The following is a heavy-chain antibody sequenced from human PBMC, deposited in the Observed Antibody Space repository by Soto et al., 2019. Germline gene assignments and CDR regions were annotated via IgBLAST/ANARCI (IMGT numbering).Heavy chain of an antibody. CDR3: ARDQTGTTFDY. CDR1: GFTFNNYA. CDR2: ISGSGGSP. J-gene: IGHJ4*02. V-gene: IGHV3-23*01. D-gene: IGHD1-7*01. Sequence: EVQLLESGGGLVQPGGSLRLSCAASGFTFNNYAMNWVRQAPGKGLEWVSGISGSGGSPYYADSVKGRFTISRDNSKNSLYLQMNSLRAEDTAVYYCARDQTGTTFDYWGQGTLVTVSS.